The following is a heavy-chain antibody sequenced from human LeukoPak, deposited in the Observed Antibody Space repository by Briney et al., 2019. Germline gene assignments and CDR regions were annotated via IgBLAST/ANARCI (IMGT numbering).Heavy chain of an antibody. J-gene: IGHJ4*02. V-gene: IGHV3-74*01. CDR3: AREQDDFWSGYIVRYFDY. D-gene: IGHD3-3*01. CDR1: GFTFSSYW. CDR2: INTDGSST. Sequence: GGSLKLSCAASGFTFSSYWMHWVRQAPGKGLVWVSRINTDGSSTSYADSVKGRFTISRDNAKNTLYLQMNSLRAEDTAVYYCAREQDDFWSGYIVRYFDYWGQGTLVTVSS.